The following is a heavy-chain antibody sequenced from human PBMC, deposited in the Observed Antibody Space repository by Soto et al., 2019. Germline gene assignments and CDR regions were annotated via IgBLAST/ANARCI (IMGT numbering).Heavy chain of an antibody. CDR1: GGTFSSYA. V-gene: IGHV1-69*01. J-gene: IGHJ4*02. CDR3: AREGSSGWYRYFDY. D-gene: IGHD6-19*01. Sequence: QVQLVQSGAEVKKPGSSVKVSCKASGGTFSSYAISWVRQAPGQGLEWMGRIIPIFGTANYAHKFQGRVTITTDESTDTAYMELSSLRSGDTAVYCCAREGSSGWYRYFDYWGQGTLVTVSS. CDR2: IIPIFGTA.